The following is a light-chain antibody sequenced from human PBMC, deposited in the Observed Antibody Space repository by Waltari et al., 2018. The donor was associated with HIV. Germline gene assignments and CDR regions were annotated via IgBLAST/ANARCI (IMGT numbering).Light chain of an antibody. Sequence: DIQMTQSPSTLSASVGARVTITRRASQRISTWLAWYQQKPGKAPKVLIYKASTLEFGAPSSFSGSESGTEFTLTISSLHPDDFATYYCQQYHSYPYTFGQGTHLEIK. CDR2: KAS. V-gene: IGKV1-5*03. J-gene: IGKJ2*01. CDR3: QQYHSYPYT. CDR1: QRISTW.